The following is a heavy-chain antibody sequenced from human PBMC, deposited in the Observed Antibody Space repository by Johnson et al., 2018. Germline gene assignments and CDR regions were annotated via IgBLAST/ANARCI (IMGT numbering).Heavy chain of an antibody. CDR2: ISWNSGSL. Sequence: VQLVESGGGLVQPGRSLRLSCAASGFTFGDYAMHWVRQAPGKGLEWVSGISWNSGSLGYADSVKGRFNISRDNVKNSLFLQMINLRAEDTALYYCVKDLRYSYGYGTRGCHVWGQGTMVTVSS. V-gene: IGHV3-9*01. CDR3: VKDLRYSYGYGTRGCHV. CDR1: GFTFGDYA. J-gene: IGHJ3*01. D-gene: IGHD5-18*01.